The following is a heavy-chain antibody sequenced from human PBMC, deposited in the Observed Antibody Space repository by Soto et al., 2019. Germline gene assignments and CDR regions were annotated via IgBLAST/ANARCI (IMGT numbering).Heavy chain of an antibody. CDR3: ARKSAVAGTLDY. Sequence: SETLSLTCTVSGGSISSSSYYWGWIRQPPGKGLEWIGSIYYSGSTYYNPSLKSRVTISVDTSKNQFSLKLSSVTAADTAVYYCARKSAVAGTLDYCGQGTLVTVSS. J-gene: IGHJ4*02. V-gene: IGHV4-39*01. D-gene: IGHD6-19*01. CDR1: GGSISSSSYY. CDR2: IYYSGST.